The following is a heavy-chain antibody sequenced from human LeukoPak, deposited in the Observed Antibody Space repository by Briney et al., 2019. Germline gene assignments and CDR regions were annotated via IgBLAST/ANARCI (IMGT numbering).Heavy chain of an antibody. J-gene: IGHJ6*03. CDR3: ARDGDYETPYYYYYMDV. V-gene: IGHV1-69*05. CDR2: IIPIFGTA. D-gene: IGHD4-17*01. Sequence: ASVKVSCKASGGTFSSYAISWVRQAPGQGLEWMGGIIPIFGTANYAQKFQSRVTMTRDTSTSTVYMELSSLRSEDTAVYYCARDGDYETPYYYYYMDVWGKGTTVTVSS. CDR1: GGTFSSYA.